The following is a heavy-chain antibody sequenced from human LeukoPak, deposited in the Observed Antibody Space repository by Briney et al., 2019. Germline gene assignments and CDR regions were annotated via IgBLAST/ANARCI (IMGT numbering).Heavy chain of an antibody. Sequence: PGGSLRLSCAASGFTFSNYEMNWVRQAPGKGLEWVSYIGSGGSTIYYADSVTGRFTISRDNAKNTLYLQMNSLRAEDTAIYYCARAQWRTYSYYYMDVWGKGTTVTVSS. CDR2: IGSGGSTI. V-gene: IGHV3-48*03. J-gene: IGHJ6*03. D-gene: IGHD6-19*01. CDR1: GFTFSNYE. CDR3: ARAQWRTYSYYYMDV.